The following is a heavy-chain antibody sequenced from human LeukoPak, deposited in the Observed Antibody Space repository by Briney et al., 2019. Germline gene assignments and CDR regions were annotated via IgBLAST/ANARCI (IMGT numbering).Heavy chain of an antibody. CDR1: GFTFENNA. J-gene: IGHJ4*02. CDR2: ISSGGGGT. D-gene: IGHD1-26*01. V-gene: IGHV3-23*01. Sequence: GGSLRLSCVASGFTFENNAFSWVRQAPGKGLEWVSAISSGGGGTYYADAVKGRFTISRDNSKNTLYLQMNSLRAEDTAVYYCAKDLRGSFSFYYFDYWGQGTLVTVSS. CDR3: AKDLRGSFSFYYFDY.